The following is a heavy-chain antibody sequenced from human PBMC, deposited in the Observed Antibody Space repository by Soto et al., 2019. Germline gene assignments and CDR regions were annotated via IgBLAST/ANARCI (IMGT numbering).Heavy chain of an antibody. CDR1: DGALSNYY. J-gene: IGHJ5*02. Sequence: SETQSLTYTVSDGALSNYYWSWIRQHPGKGLEWIGEIYHSGGTNYNPSLRSRVTISIDTSKNQLSLNLRSVSSADTAVYYCARGRGDCDAWGQGNPVTVSS. V-gene: IGHV4-34*01. D-gene: IGHD2-21*01. CDR2: IYHSGGT. CDR3: ARGRGDCDA.